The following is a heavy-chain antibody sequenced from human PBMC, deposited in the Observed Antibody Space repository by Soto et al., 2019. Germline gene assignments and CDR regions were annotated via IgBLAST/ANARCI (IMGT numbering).Heavy chain of an antibody. CDR3: ASEVIYCSGGSCAYAFDI. CDR2: ISYDGGNT. J-gene: IGHJ3*02. Sequence: GGSLRLSCAAFGFTFSSYAMSWVRQAPGKGLEWVAVISYDGGNTYYADSVKGRFTISRDNSKNTLYLQMNSLRAEDTAVYYCASEVIYCSGGSCAYAFDIWGQGTMVTVSS. D-gene: IGHD2-15*01. V-gene: IGHV3-30-3*01. CDR1: GFTFSSYA.